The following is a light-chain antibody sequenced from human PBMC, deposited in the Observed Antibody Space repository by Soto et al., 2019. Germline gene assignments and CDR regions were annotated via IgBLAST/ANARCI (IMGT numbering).Light chain of an antibody. V-gene: IGKV3-15*01. Sequence: EIVMTQSPATLSVSPGEGATLSCRASQSVSHNLAWYQQKPGQAPRLLIYGASTRATGIPTRFSGSGSGTEFTLTISGLQSEDFAVYYCEQYNSWPPLYTFGQGTKLEIK. CDR2: GAS. CDR1: QSVSHN. CDR3: EQYNSWPPLYT. J-gene: IGKJ2*01.